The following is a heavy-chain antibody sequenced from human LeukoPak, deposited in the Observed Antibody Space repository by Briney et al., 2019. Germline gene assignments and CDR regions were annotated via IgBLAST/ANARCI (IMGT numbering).Heavy chain of an antibody. CDR2: ISYDGSNK. J-gene: IGHJ4*02. CDR1: GFTFSSYG. Sequence: GGSLRLSCAASGFTFSSYGMHWVRQAPGKGLEWVAVISYDGSNKYYADSVEGRFTISRDNAKNSLHLQMNSLRAEDTAVYYCANHLACGSTSCPPFDYWGQGTLVTVSS. D-gene: IGHD2-2*01. CDR3: ANHLACGSTSCPPFDY. V-gene: IGHV3-30*18.